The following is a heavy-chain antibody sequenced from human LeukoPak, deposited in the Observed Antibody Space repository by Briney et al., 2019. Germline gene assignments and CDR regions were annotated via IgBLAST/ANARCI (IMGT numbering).Heavy chain of an antibody. J-gene: IGHJ4*02. V-gene: IGHV4-34*01. CDR1: GESFRGYY. CDR3: ARVAVVVVAATGGLLGYFDY. CDR2: INHSGST. D-gene: IGHD2-15*01. Sequence: SETLCVTCADYGESFRGYYWSWIRQSPGTGLEWSGEINHSGSTNYNPYLKSRVNISVDTSKSQFSLKLSSVTAADTAVYYCARVAVVVVAATGGLLGYFDYWGQGTLVTVSS.